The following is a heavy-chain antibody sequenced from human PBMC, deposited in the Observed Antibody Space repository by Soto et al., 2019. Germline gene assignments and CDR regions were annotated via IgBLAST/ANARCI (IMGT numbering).Heavy chain of an antibody. Sequence: SETLSLTCTVSGGSISSGDYYWSWIRQPPGKGLEWIGYIYYSGSTYYTPSLKSRVTISVDTSKNQFSLKLSSVTAADTAVYYCARERPDGSRLDPWGQGTLVTVSS. CDR3: ARERPDGSRLDP. CDR2: IYYSGST. D-gene: IGHD6-13*01. J-gene: IGHJ5*02. CDR1: GGSISSGDYY. V-gene: IGHV4-30-4*01.